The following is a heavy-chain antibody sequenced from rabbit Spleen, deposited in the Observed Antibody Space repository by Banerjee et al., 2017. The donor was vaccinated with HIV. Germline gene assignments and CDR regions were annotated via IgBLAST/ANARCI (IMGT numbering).Heavy chain of an antibody. CDR3: ARVNGGAGSDNTAGRFRL. D-gene: IGHD4-2*01. J-gene: IGHJ4*01. CDR2: IYTSNSDT. CDR1: GFAFSNYY. Sequence: QEQLEESGGDLVKPEGSLTLTCTASGFAFSNYYIQWVRQAPAKGLEWIVGIYTSNSDTSCASWAEGRATGPKTSSTTATLKMTRLTSGVTAADLCARVNGGAGSDNTAGRFRLWGPGTLVTVS. V-gene: IGHV1S45*01.